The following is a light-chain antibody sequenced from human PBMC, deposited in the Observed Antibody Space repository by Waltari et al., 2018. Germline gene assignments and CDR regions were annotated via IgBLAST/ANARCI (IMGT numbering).Light chain of an antibody. CDR2: AAS. Sequence: IQLTQSPSFVSAPVGDRVTITCRASQDISTYVAWYQQKPGKAPRLLIFAASTLQSGVPSRFSGSGSGTEVTLTISSLHSEDFATYYCQQVNSYPVTFGPGTKVDIK. CDR1: QDISTY. V-gene: IGKV1-9*01. CDR3: QQVNSYPVT. J-gene: IGKJ3*01.